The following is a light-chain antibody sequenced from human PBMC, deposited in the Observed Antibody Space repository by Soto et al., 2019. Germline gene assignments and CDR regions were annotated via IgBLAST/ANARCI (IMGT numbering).Light chain of an antibody. Sequence: EIVMTQSPATLSVSPGERATLSCRASQSVAGILAWYQQKPGQAPRLLIYAASTRATGITARFSGSGSGTEFTLTISSLQSEDFAVYYCQHYNNWPITFGQGNDWRL. J-gene: IGKJ5*01. CDR3: QHYNNWPIT. CDR2: AAS. CDR1: QSVAGI. V-gene: IGKV3-15*01.